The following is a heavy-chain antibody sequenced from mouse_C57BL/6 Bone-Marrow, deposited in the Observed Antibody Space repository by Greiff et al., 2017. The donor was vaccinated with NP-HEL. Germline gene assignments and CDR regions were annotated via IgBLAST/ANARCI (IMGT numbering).Heavy chain of an antibody. V-gene: IGHV5-4*01. CDR2: ISDGGSYT. CDR1: GFTFSSYA. D-gene: IGHD2-2*01. J-gene: IGHJ1*03. Sequence: EVQLVESGGGLVKPGGSLKLSCAASGFTFSSYAMSWVRQTPEKRLEWVATISDGGSYTYYPDNVKGRFTISRDNAKNNLYLQMSHLKSEDTAMYYCARGGYPPVLRVWGTGTTVTVSS. CDR3: ARGGYPPVLRV.